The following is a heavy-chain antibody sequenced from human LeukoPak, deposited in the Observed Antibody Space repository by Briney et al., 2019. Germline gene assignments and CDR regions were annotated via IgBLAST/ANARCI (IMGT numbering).Heavy chain of an antibody. CDR2: ISTSSSYI. CDR1: GFTFSSYN. Sequence: PGGSLRLSCAASGFTFSSYNMNWVRQAPGKGLEWVSSISTSSSYIYYADSVKGRFTISRDNAKNSLYLQMNSLRAEDTAVYYCARKNYFYYYMDVWGKGTTVTISS. V-gene: IGHV3-21*01. CDR3: ARKNYFYYYMDV. J-gene: IGHJ6*03. D-gene: IGHD2/OR15-2a*01.